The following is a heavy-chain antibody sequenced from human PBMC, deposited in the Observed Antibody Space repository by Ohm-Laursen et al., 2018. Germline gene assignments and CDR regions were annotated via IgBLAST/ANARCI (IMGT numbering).Heavy chain of an antibody. CDR3: ARWGGYCSGGSCYGYYFDY. CDR2: VSGRGGST. D-gene: IGHD2-15*01. V-gene: IGHV3-23*01. J-gene: IGHJ4*02. Sequence: SLRLSCSASGFTFHTYAMSSLRQAPGKALEWVSGVSGRGGSTYYADSVKGRFTISRDNAKNSLYLQMNSLRAEDTAVYYCARWGGYCSGGSCYGYYFDYWGQGTLVTVSS. CDR1: GFTFHTYA.